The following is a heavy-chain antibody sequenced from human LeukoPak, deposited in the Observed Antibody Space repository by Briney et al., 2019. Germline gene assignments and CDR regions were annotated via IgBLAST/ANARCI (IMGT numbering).Heavy chain of an antibody. CDR3: ARQDSGSERSSSWPDY. J-gene: IGHJ4*02. V-gene: IGHV4-39*01. D-gene: IGHD6-13*01. Sequence: PSETLSLTCTVSGGSISSSSYYWGWIRQPPGKGLEWIGSIYYSGSTYYNPSLKSRVTISVDTSKNQFSLKLSSVTAADTAVYYCARQDSGSERSSSWPDYWGQGTLVTVSS. CDR1: GGSISSSSYY. CDR2: IYYSGST.